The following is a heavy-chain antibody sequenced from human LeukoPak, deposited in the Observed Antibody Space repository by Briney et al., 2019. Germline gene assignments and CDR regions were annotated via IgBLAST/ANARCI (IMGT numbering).Heavy chain of an antibody. J-gene: IGHJ3*02. CDR1: GGTFSSYA. D-gene: IGHD3-22*01. V-gene: IGHV1-69*13. CDR3: AWCYDSSGYYQGAFDI. Sequence: GASVKVSCKASGGTFSSYAISWVRQAPGQGLEWMGGIIPVFGTANYAQKFQGRVTITADESTSTAYMELSSLRSEDTAVYYCAWCYDSSGYYQGAFDIWGQGTMVTVSS. CDR2: IIPVFGTA.